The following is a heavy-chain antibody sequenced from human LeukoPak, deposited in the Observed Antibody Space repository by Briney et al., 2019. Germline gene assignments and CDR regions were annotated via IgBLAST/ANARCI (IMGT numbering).Heavy chain of an antibody. V-gene: IGHV4-59*01. J-gene: IGHJ4*02. CDR1: GGSISSYY. CDR2: IYYSGST. D-gene: IGHD2-2*01. Sequence: KPSETLSLTCTVSGGSISSYYWSWIRQPPGKGLEWIGYIYYSGSTNHNPSLKSRVTISVDTSKNQFSLKLSSVTAADTAVYYCARGALPLGYCSSTSCYHIDYWGQGTLVTVSS. CDR3: ARGALPLGYCSSTSCYHIDY.